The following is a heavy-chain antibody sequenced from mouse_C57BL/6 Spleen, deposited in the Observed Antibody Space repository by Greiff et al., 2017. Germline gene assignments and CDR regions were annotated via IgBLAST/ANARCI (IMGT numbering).Heavy chain of an antibody. CDR1: GFTFTDYY. CDR3: VRQLRPYYFDY. Sequence: EVQVVESGGGLVQPGGSLSLSCAASGFTFTDYYMSWVRQPPGKALEWLGFIRNKANGYTTEYSASVKGRFTISRDNSQSILYLQMNALRAEDSATYYCVRQLRPYYFDYWGQGTTLTVSS. V-gene: IGHV7-3*01. D-gene: IGHD3-2*02. CDR2: IRNKANGYTT. J-gene: IGHJ2*01.